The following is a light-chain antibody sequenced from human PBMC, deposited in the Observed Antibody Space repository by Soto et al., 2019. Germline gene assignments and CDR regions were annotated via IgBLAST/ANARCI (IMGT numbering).Light chain of an antibody. J-gene: IGLJ3*02. V-gene: IGLV2-23*02. Sequence: QSVLTQPASVSGSPGQSITISCTGTSSDVGSYNLVSWYQQHPGKAPKLMIYEVSKRPSGVSNRFSGSKSGNTASLTISGLQAEDEAAYYCCTYAGSSLFGGGTKLTVL. CDR3: CTYAGSSL. CDR2: EVS. CDR1: SSDVGSYNL.